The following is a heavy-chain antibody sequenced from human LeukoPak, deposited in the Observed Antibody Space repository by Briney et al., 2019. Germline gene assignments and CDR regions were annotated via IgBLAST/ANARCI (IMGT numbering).Heavy chain of an antibody. D-gene: IGHD1-1*01. Sequence: AGGSLGLSCAASGFTFSSYGMHWVRQAPGKGLEWVSVISGNGGTIYYADSVKSRFTISRDNSKNTLYLQMNSLRAEDTAVYYCAKRPPLTTDNNYMHVWGKGTTVTVSS. J-gene: IGHJ6*03. CDR3: AKRPPLTTDNNYMHV. CDR2: ISGNGGTI. V-gene: IGHV3-23*01. CDR1: GFTFSSYG.